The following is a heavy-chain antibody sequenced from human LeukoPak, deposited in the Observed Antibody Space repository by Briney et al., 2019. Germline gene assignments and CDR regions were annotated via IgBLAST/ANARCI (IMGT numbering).Heavy chain of an antibody. CDR3: ARGGGSIRHSYYYYVDV. CDR2: ITWNGGST. CDR1: GFSFNDYG. J-gene: IGHJ6*03. V-gene: IGHV3-20*04. D-gene: IGHD2-15*01. Sequence: GGSLRLSCAASGFSFNDYGMSWVRQAPGQGPEWVSGITWNGGSTDYAASVKGRFTISRDNAKSSLYLRMNSLRDEDTALYYCARGGGSIRHSYYYYVDVWGKGTSVTVSS.